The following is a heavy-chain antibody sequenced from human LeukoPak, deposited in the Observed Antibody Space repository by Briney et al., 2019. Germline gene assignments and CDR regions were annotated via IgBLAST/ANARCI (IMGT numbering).Heavy chain of an antibody. CDR1: GFTFSNYG. CDR2: IRYDGSNK. D-gene: IGHD1-14*01. J-gene: IGHJ4*02. V-gene: IGHV3-30*02. Sequence: GGSLRLSCAASGFTFSNYGMLWVRQAPGKGLEWVAFIRYDGSNKLYADSVKGRFTISRDNSKNTLYLHINSLRAEDTAVYYCVKDNPLDYWGQGTLVIVSS. CDR3: VKDNPLDY.